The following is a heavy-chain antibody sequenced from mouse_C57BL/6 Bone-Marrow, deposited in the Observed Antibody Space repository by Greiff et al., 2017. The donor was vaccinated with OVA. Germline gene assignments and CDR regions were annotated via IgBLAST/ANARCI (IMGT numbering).Heavy chain of an antibody. CDR1: GFTFSSYA. CDR3: ARGIYYDYH. Sequence: VQLKESGGGLVKPGGSLKLSCAASGFTFSSYAMSWVRQTPEKRLEWVATISDGGSYTYYPDNVKGRFTISRDNAKNNLYLQMSHLKSEDTAMYYCARGIYYDYHWGQGTTLTVSS. CDR2: ISDGGSYT. J-gene: IGHJ2*01. V-gene: IGHV5-4*01. D-gene: IGHD2-4*01.